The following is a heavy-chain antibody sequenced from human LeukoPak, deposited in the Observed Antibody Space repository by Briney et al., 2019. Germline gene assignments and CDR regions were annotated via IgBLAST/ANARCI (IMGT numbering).Heavy chain of an antibody. J-gene: IGHJ4*02. CDR3: ARRRYCSSTSCYTGIYFDY. D-gene: IGHD2-2*02. Sequence: SETLSLTCTVPGGSISSYYWSWIRQPPGKGLEWIGYIYYSGSTNYNPSLKSRVTISVDTSKNQFSLKLSSVTAADTAVYYCARRRYCSSTSCYTGIYFDYWGQGTLVTVSS. CDR1: GGSISSYY. CDR2: IYYSGST. V-gene: IGHV4-59*01.